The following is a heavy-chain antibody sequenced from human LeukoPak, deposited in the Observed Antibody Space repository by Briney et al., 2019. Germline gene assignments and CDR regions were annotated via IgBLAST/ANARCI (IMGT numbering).Heavy chain of an antibody. J-gene: IGHJ6*02. CDR1: GFTFSSYG. Sequence: PGRSLRLSCAASGFTFSSYGMHWVRQAPGKGLEWVAVISYDGSNKYYADSVKGRFTISRDNSKNTLYLQMNSLRAEDTAVYYCAKVIVGGDYYGSGISVRRDHYYYYGMDVWGQGTTVTVSS. V-gene: IGHV3-30*18. CDR3: AKVIVGGDYYGSGISVRRDHYYYYGMDV. CDR2: ISYDGSNK. D-gene: IGHD3-10*01.